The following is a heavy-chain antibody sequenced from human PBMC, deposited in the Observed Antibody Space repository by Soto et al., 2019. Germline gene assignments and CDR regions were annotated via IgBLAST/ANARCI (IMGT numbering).Heavy chain of an antibody. CDR3: TTDLPSGVDDY. Sequence: PGGSLRLSCAASGFTFSNAWMNWVRQAPGKGLEWVGRIKSKPDGGTTDYAAPVKGRFTISRDDSKNMFYLQMNSLKTEDTAVYFCTTDLPSGVDDYWGQGTLVTVSS. CDR2: IKSKPDGGTT. CDR1: GFTFSNAW. J-gene: IGHJ4*02. V-gene: IGHV3-15*07. D-gene: IGHD2-8*01.